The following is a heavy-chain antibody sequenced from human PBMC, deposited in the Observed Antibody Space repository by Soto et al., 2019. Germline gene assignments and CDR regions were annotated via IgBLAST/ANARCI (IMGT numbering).Heavy chain of an antibody. CDR3: ARAHCTNGVCLGYYYYGMDV. CDR1: GGSISSGDYY. D-gene: IGHD2-8*01. CDR2: IYYSGST. J-gene: IGHJ6*02. V-gene: IGHV4-30-4*01. Sequence: QVQLQESGPGLVKPSQTLSLTCTVSGGSISSGDYYWSWIRQPPGKGLEWIGYIYYSGSTYYNPSLKSRVTVSVDTSKNQFSLKLSSVTAADTAVYYCARAHCTNGVCLGYYYYGMDVWGQGTTVTVSS.